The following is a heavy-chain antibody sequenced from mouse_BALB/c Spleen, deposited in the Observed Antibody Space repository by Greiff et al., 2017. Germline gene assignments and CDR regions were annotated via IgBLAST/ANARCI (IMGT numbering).Heavy chain of an antibody. V-gene: IGHV3-8*02. CDR2: ISYSGST. CDR3: ARRGYGSNLYLDY. Sequence: VQLKESGPSLVKPSQTLSLTCSVTGDSITSGYWNWIRKFPGNKLEYMGYISYSGSTYYNPSLKSRISITRDTSKNQYYLQLNSVTTEDTATYYCARRGYGSNLYLDYWGQGTTLTVSS. J-gene: IGHJ2*01. CDR1: GDSITSGY. D-gene: IGHD1-1*01.